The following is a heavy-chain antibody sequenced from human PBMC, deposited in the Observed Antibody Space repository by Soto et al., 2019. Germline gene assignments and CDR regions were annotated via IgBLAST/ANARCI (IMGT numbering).Heavy chain of an antibody. CDR2: LSGSGGTT. J-gene: IGHJ4*02. V-gene: IGHV3-23*01. Sequence: EVQLLESGGGLVQPGGSLRLSCSTSGFTFSTYAMNWVRQAPGKGLEWVSALSGSGGTTYYADSLRGRFTISRDNSKNTLLLQMNSLRAEDTALYYCAKQRAGYGSGSDTYYFDFWGQGTPVTVSS. CDR1: GFTFSTYA. D-gene: IGHD3-10*01. CDR3: AKQRAGYGSGSDTYYFDF.